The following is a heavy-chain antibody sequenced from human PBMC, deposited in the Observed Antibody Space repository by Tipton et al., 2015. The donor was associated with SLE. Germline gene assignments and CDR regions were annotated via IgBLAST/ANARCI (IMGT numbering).Heavy chain of an antibody. CDR2: IYTSGST. V-gene: IGHV4-61*02. CDR3: ARGVCFAGSCYSFDY. J-gene: IGHJ4*02. Sequence: TLSLTCTVSGGSLNSVGYYWSWIRQPAGKGLDWIGRIYTSGSTNYNPSLESRLTISLDTSKNQFSLRLNSVTAADTAVYYCARGVCFAGSCYSFDYWGQGALGTFSS. CDR1: GGSLNSVGYY. D-gene: IGHD2-15*01.